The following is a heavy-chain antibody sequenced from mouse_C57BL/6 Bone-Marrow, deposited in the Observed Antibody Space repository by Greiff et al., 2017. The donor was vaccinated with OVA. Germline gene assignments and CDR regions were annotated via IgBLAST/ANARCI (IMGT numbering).Heavy chain of an antibody. V-gene: IGHV1-18*01. Sequence: VQLQQSGPELVKPGASVKIPCKASGYTFTDYNMDWVKQSHGKSLEWIGDINPNNGGTIYNQKFKGKATLTVDKSSSTAYMERRSLTSEDTAVYYCARYYYGSGYFDVWGTGTTVTVSS. J-gene: IGHJ1*03. CDR3: ARYYYGSGYFDV. CDR2: INPNNGGT. CDR1: GYTFTDYN. D-gene: IGHD1-1*01.